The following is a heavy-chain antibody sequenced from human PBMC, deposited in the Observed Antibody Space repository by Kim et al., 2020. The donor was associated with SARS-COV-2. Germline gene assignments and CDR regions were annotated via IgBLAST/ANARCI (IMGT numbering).Heavy chain of an antibody. CDR1: GGSFSGYY. Sequence: SETLSLTCAVYGGSFSGYYWSWSRQPPGKGLEWIGEINHSGSTNYNPSLKSRVTISVDTSKNQFSLKLSSVTAADTAVYYCARGKRGIRVAYYYGMDVWGQGTTVTVSS. D-gene: IGHD3-10*01. CDR3: ARGKRGIRVAYYYGMDV. J-gene: IGHJ6*02. CDR2: INHSGST. V-gene: IGHV4-34*01.